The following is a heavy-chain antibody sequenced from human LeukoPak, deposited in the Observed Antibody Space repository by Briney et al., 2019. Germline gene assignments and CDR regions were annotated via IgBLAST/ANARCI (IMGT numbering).Heavy chain of an antibody. Sequence: PGGSLRLSCAASGFTFSSYWMNWVRQAPGKGLEWVANIKQDGSEKYYVDSVKGRFTISRDNSKNTLYLQMSSLRAEDTAVYYCVKGRCSGSSCYGGDYWGQGTLVTVSS. D-gene: IGHD2-2*01. J-gene: IGHJ4*02. V-gene: IGHV3-7*02. CDR3: VKGRCSGSSCYGGDY. CDR2: IKQDGSEK. CDR1: GFTFSSYW.